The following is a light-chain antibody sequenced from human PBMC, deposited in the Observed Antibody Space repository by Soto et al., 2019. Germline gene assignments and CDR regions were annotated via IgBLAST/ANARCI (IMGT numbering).Light chain of an antibody. Sequence: EIVLTQSPGTLSLSPGERATLSCRATQSVTNNYLAWYQQKPGQPPRLLIYGASTRATGIPDRFSGSGSGTDFTLTVSRLEAEDFAVYYCQLYGNSLFTFGPGTKVDIK. V-gene: IGKV3-20*01. CDR2: GAS. J-gene: IGKJ3*01. CDR1: QSVTNNY. CDR3: QLYGNSLFT.